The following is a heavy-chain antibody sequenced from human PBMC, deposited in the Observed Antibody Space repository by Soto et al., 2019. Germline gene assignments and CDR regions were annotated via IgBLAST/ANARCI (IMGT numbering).Heavy chain of an antibody. J-gene: IGHJ3*02. CDR3: TRPLFPLRYFDWLSSDHPDAFDI. D-gene: IGHD3-9*01. CDR1: GFTFGDYA. Sequence: PGGSLRLSCTASGFTFGDYAMSWFRQAPGKGLEWVGFIRSKAYGGTTEYAASVKGRFTISRDDSKSIAYLQMNSLKTEDTAVYYCTRPLFPLRYFDWLSSDHPDAFDIWGQGTMVTVSS. V-gene: IGHV3-49*03. CDR2: IRSKAYGGTT.